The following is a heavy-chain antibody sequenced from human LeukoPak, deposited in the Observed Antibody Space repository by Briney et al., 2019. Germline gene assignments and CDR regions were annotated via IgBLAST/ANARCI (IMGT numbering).Heavy chain of an antibody. V-gene: IGHV4-39*07. CDR3: ARAQTITMIVVAKLYYFDY. J-gene: IGHJ4*02. Sequence: SETLSLTCTVSGGSISSSSYYWGWIRQPPGKGLEWIGSIYYSGSTYYNPSLKSRVTISVDTSKNQFSLKLSSVTAADTAVYYCARAQTITMIVVAKLYYFDYWGQGTLVTVSS. CDR1: GGSISSSSYY. D-gene: IGHD3-22*01. CDR2: IYYSGST.